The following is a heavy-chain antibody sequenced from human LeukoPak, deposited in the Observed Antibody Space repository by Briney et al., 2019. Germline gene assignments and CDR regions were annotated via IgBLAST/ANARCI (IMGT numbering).Heavy chain of an antibody. V-gene: IGHV3-23*01. CDR3: AKDSPIGALVAPGWFDP. CDR2: ISGSGGST. J-gene: IGHJ5*02. Sequence: GGSLRLSCAASGFTFSIYAMSCVRQAPGEGLEWVSAISGSGGSTYYADSVKGRFTISRDNTKNTLYLQMNSLRAEDTAVYYCAKDSPIGALVAPGWFDPWGQGTLVTVSS. D-gene: IGHD5-12*01. CDR1: GFTFSIYA.